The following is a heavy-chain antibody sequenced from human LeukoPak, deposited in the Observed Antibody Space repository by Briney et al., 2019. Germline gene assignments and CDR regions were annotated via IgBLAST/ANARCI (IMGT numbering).Heavy chain of an antibody. CDR3: ARGIYGDYY. J-gene: IGHJ4*02. CDR2: IYYSGST. D-gene: IGHD4-17*01. Sequence: NPSETLSLTCTVSGGSISSYYWSWLRQPPGKGLEWIGYIYYSGSTNYNPSLKSRVTISVDTSKNQFSLKLSSVTGADTAVYYCARGIYGDYYWGQGTLVTVSS. V-gene: IGHV4-59*01. CDR1: GGSISSYY.